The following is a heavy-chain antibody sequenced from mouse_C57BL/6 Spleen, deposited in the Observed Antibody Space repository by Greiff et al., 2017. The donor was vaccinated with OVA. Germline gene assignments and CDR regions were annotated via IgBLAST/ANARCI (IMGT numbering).Heavy chain of an antibody. V-gene: IGHV3-1*01. CDR3: AREGGYSGFAY. CDR1: GYSITSGYD. Sequence: EVQLVESGPGMVKPSQSLSLTCTVTGYSITSGYDWHWIRHFPGNKLEWMGYISYSGSTNYNPSLKSRISITHDTSKNHFFLKLNSVTTEDTATYYCAREGGYSGFAYWGQGTLVTVSA. J-gene: IGHJ3*01. CDR2: ISYSGST. D-gene: IGHD2-3*01.